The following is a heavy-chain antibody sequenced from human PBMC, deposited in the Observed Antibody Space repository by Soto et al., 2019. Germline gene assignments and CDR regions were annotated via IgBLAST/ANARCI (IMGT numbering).Heavy chain of an antibody. J-gene: IGHJ1*01. D-gene: IGHD2-15*01. CDR1: GGSLSSGGYY. CDR2: IYYSGNT. Sequence: SETLSLTCTVSGGSLSSGGYYWSWIRQYPGKGLECIGYIYYSGNTYYNPSLKSRVTISVDTSKNQFSLKLSSVTAADTAVYYCATNGGSYGGSGPKYCQYWGQGTLVTVSS. V-gene: IGHV4-31*03. CDR3: ATNGGSYGGSGPKYCQY.